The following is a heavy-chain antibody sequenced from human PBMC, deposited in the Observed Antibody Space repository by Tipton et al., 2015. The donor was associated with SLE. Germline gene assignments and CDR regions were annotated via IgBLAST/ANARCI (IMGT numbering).Heavy chain of an antibody. D-gene: IGHD6-6*01. J-gene: IGHJ6*02. CDR1: GSSFSTFN. V-gene: IGHV3-21*01. CDR2: INDIGSHI. CDR3: ARDDEFTARASGMDV. Sequence: SLRLSCAASGSSFSTFNMNWVRQAPGKGLEWVSYINDIGSHIYYAGSVRGRFTISRDNARNSLYLQMDSLRAEDTAVYYCARDDEFTARASGMDVWGQGTMITVSS.